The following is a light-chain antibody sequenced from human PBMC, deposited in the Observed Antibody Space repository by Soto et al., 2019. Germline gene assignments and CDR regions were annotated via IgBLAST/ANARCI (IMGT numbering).Light chain of an antibody. Sequence: EIVMTQSPATLSVSPGERATLSCRASQSVSNNLAWYQQKLGQAPRLLIHSVSTRATGIPAKFSGRGSGTEFTLTISSMQSEDIAVYYRQKYHHWPPVSTFGQGTKLEIK. CDR2: SVS. V-gene: IGKV3-15*01. CDR1: QSVSNN. J-gene: IGKJ2*01. CDR3: QKYHHWPPVST.